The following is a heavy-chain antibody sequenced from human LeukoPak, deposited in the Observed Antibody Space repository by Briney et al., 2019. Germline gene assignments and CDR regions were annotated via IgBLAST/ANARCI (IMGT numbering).Heavy chain of an antibody. J-gene: IGHJ4*02. CDR3: ARGASLPDPKWIPNPIDY. CDR1: GDSVSTASNA. D-gene: IGHD5-12*01. V-gene: IGHV6-1*01. CDR2: TYYNSKWYT. Sequence: SQTLSLTCAISGDSVSTASNAWYWIRQSPSRGLEWLGRTYYNSKWYTDYAVSVSGRTTINPDTSRNQFSLKLSSVTAADTAVYYCARGASLPDPKWIPNPIDYWGQGTLVTVSS.